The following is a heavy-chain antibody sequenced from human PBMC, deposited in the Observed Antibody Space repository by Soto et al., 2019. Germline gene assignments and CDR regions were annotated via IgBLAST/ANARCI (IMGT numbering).Heavy chain of an antibody. J-gene: IGHJ5*02. CDR2: IYHSGTT. Sequence: QLQLQESGSGLVKPSQTLSLTCAVSGGSISSGGYSWSWIRQPPGKGLEWIGYIYHSGTTYYNPSPXSXXTLSVDRSKNHFSLRLSSVTAADTAVYYCARIPSPWGQGTLVTVSS. CDR3: ARIPSP. V-gene: IGHV4-30-2*01. CDR1: GGSISSGGYS.